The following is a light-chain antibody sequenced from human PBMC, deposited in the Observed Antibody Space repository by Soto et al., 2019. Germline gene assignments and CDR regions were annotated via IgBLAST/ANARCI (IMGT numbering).Light chain of an antibody. CDR2: EVT. V-gene: IGLV2-8*01. J-gene: IGLJ2*01. Sequence: QSAMTQPPSASGSPGQSVTISCTGTSSDVGGYNYVSWYQQHPGKAPKLMIYEVTKRPSGVPDRFSGSKSDNTASLTVSGLQAEDEADYYCSSYAGNKILFGGGTKLTVL. CDR3: SSYAGNKIL. CDR1: SSDVGGYNY.